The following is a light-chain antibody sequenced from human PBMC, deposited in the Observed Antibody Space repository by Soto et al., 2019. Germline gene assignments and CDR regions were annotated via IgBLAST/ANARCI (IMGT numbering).Light chain of an antibody. CDR3: SSYTSTSILYV. V-gene: IGLV2-14*01. CDR2: EVS. Sequence: QSPLTQPASVSGSPGQSITISCTGTSSDVGGYNYVSWYQQHPGKAPKLMIYEVSNRPSGISNRFSGSKSGNTASLTISGLQAEDEADYYCSSYTSTSILYVFGTGTKVTVL. CDR1: SSDVGGYNY. J-gene: IGLJ1*01.